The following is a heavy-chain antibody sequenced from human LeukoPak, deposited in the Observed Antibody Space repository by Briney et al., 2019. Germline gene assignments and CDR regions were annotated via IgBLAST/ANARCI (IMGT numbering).Heavy chain of an antibody. J-gene: IGHJ3*02. CDR2: IYTSGST. D-gene: IGHD1-1*01. CDR3: AREEWNDVPDAYDI. CDR1: GGSISSYY. V-gene: IGHV4-4*07. Sequence: SETLSLTCTVSGGSISSYYWNWIRQPAGKGLEWIGRIYTSGSTNYNPSLKSRVTMSVDTSKNQFSLKLSSVTAADTAVYYCAREEWNDVPDAYDICGQGTMVTVSS.